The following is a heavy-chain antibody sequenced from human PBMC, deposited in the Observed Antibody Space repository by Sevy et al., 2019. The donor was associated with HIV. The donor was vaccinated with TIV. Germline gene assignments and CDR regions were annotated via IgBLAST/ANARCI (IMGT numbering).Heavy chain of an antibody. J-gene: IGHJ6*02. CDR2: ISSSSSYI. CDR3: ARGMLDTANPADYYYYGMDV. CDR1: GFTFSSYS. D-gene: IGHD5-18*01. Sequence: GGSLRLSCAASGFTFSSYSMNWVRQAPGKGLEWVSSISSSSSYIYYADSVKGRFTISRDNTKNSLYLQRNSLRAEDTAVYYCARGMLDTANPADYYYYGMDVWGQWTTVTVSS. V-gene: IGHV3-21*01.